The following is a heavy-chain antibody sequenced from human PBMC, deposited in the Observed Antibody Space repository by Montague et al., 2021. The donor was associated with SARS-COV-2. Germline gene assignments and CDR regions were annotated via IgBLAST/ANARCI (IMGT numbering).Heavy chain of an antibody. CDR3: ARELGYGSSGYYAYSDY. Sequence: SETLSLTCTVSGGSISRYYWSWIRQPPGKGLEWIGYIDYSGSTKYNPSLKSRVTISVDTSKNQFSLKLNSVTAADTAVYYCARELGYGSSGYYAYSDYWGQGTLVTVSS. CDR2: IDYSGST. V-gene: IGHV4-59*13. CDR1: GGSISRYY. D-gene: IGHD3-22*01. J-gene: IGHJ4*02.